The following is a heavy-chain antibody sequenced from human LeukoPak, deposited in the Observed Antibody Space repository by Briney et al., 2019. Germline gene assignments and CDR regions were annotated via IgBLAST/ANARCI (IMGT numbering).Heavy chain of an antibody. J-gene: IGHJ4*02. CDR2: IYTSGST. Sequence: SETLSLTCTVSGGSISSYYWSWIRQPAGKGLEWIGRIYTSGSTNYNPSLKSRVTMSVDTSKNQFSLKLSSVTAADTAVYYCAREFRSRGYCSSTSCYTLDYWGQGTLVTVSS. CDR3: AREFRSRGYCSSTSCYTLDY. V-gene: IGHV4-4*07. CDR1: GGSISSYY. D-gene: IGHD2-2*02.